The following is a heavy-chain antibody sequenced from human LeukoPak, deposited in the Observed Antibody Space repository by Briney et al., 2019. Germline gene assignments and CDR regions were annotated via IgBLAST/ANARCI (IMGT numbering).Heavy chain of an antibody. V-gene: IGHV3-48*01. Sequence: GGSLRLSCAASGFTFSSYSMNWVRQAPGKGLEWVSYISSSSSTIYYADSVKGRFTISRDNAKNSLYLRMNSLRAEDTAVYYCAREVVGQPYYYYGMDVWGQGTTVTVSS. CDR1: GFTFSSYS. D-gene: IGHD2-15*01. CDR3: AREVVGQPYYYYGMDV. CDR2: ISSSSSTI. J-gene: IGHJ6*02.